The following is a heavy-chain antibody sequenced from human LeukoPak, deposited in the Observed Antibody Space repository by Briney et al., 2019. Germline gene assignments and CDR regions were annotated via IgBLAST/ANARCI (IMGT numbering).Heavy chain of an antibody. J-gene: IGHJ5*02. D-gene: IGHD2-21*02. CDR1: GGSISSYY. Sequence: SETLSLTCTVSGGSISSYYWSWIRQPAGKGLEWIGRIYTSGSTNYNPSLKSRVTISVDTSKNQFSLKLSSVTAADTAVYYCARSLTSYCGGDCSGWFDPWGQGTLVTVSS. CDR2: IYTSGST. CDR3: ARSLTSYCGGDCSGWFDP. V-gene: IGHV4-4*07.